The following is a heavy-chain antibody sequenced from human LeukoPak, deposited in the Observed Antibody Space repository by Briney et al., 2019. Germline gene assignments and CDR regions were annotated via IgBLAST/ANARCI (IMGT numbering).Heavy chain of an antibody. D-gene: IGHD6-13*01. CDR1: GFTFSSYS. Sequence: GGSLRLSCAASGFTFSSYSMNWVRQAPGKGLEWVSYISSSSSTIYYADSVKGRFTISRDNAKNSVSLQMNNLRAEDTAVYYCVRVRGSNEYDYWGQGILVTVSS. CDR2: ISSSSSTI. V-gene: IGHV3-48*04. CDR3: VRVRGSNEYDY. J-gene: IGHJ4*02.